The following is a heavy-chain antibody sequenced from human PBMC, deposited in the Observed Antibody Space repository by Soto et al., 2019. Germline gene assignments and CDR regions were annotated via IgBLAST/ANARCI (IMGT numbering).Heavy chain of an antibody. CDR3: ARLSSVVASRPFDC. CDR1: GGSISSSSYY. J-gene: IGHJ4*02. V-gene: IGHV4-39*01. D-gene: IGHD2-15*01. Sequence: PSETLSLTCTVSGGSISSSSYYWGWIRQPPGKGLEWIGSIYYSGSTYYNPSLKSRVTISVDTSKNQFSLKLSSVTAADTAVYYCARLSSVVASRPFDCWGQGTLVTVSS. CDR2: IYYSGST.